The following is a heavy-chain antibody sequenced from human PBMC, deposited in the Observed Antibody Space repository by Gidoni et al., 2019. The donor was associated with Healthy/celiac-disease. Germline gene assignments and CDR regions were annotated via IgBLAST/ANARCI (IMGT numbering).Heavy chain of an antibody. CDR2: ISYDGSNK. J-gene: IGHJ4*02. V-gene: IGHV3-30*04. CDR3: ARERFYIVVVTAPLDY. CDR1: GFTFSSYA. Sequence: QVQLVESGGGVVQPGRSLRLSCAASGFTFSSYAMHWVRQAPGKGLEWVAVISYDGSNKYYADSVKGRFTISRDNSKNTLYLQMNSLRAEDTAVYYCARERFYIVVVTAPLDYWGQGTLVTVSS. D-gene: IGHD2-21*02.